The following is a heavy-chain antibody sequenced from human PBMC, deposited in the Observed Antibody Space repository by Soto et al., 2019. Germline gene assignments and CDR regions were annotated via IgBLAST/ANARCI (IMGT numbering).Heavy chain of an antibody. CDR1: GYTFTSYA. CDR3: ARDMIITFGDSRDS. Sequence: ASVKVSCKASGYTFTSYAMHWVRQAPGQRLEWMGWINAGKGNTKYSQKFQGRGTITRDTSACTAYVELSSRRSEDTAVYHCARDMIITFGDSRDSWGQGTLLTVSS. D-gene: IGHD3-16*01. CDR2: INAGKGNT. J-gene: IGHJ5*01. V-gene: IGHV1-3*01.